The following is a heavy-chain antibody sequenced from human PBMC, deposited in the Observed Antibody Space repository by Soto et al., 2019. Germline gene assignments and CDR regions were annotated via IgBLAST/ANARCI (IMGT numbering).Heavy chain of an antibody. CDR2: MNPNSGNT. CDR1: GCTFDDYF. D-gene: IGHD7-27*01. J-gene: IGHJ4*02. V-gene: IGHV1-8*02. Sequence: ASVKVSCKTSGCTFDDYFIQWVRQAPGQGLEWMGRMNPNSGNTAYAQKFQGRVTLTRNTSISTAYLELSSLRSDDTAVYYCARGAGDFGYRGQGTLVTVSS. CDR3: ARGAGDFGY.